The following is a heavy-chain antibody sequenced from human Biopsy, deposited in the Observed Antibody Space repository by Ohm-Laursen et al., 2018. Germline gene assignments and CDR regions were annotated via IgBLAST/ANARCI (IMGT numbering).Heavy chain of an antibody. D-gene: IGHD3-9*01. CDR2: NIPILGTG. Sequence: ASVKVSCKASSYTFTDYNIHWMRQAPGQGLEWLGGNIPILGTGNYAQKFQDRVTVAADTSTSTATMELRSLRSDDTAVYYCATKLTGYFHHWGQGTLVIVSS. CDR3: ATKLTGYFHH. V-gene: IGHV1-69*06. CDR1: SYTFTDYN. J-gene: IGHJ1*01.